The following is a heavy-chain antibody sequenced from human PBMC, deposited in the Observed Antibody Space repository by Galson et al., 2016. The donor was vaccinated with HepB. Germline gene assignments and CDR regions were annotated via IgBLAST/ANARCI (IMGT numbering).Heavy chain of an antibody. CDR3: AILAVGGTYIKWFDT. D-gene: IGHD1-1*01. J-gene: IGHJ5*02. V-gene: IGHV1-24*01. CDR1: GFTLSDLS. Sequence: SVKVSCKVSGFTLSDLSIHWVRQTPGKGLEWMGGFDPEDGQTINAQNFQGRVTMTGDTSTNTAYMELRSLRVEDTAVYYCAILAVGGTYIKWFDTWGQGTLVTVSS. CDR2: FDPEDGQT.